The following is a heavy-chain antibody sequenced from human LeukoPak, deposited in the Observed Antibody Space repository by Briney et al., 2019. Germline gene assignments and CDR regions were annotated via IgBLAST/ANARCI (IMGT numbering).Heavy chain of an antibody. CDR2: IYPGDSDT. D-gene: IGHD5-18*01. V-gene: IGHV5-51*01. CDR3: AKHRDTAMANYYYGMDV. CDR1: GYSFTSYW. J-gene: IGHJ6*04. Sequence: GESLKISCKGSGYSFTSYWIGWVRQMPGKGLEWMGIIYPGDSDTRYSPSFQGQVTISADKSISTAYLQWSSLKASDTAMYYCAKHRDTAMANYYYGMDVGGKGTTVTVPS.